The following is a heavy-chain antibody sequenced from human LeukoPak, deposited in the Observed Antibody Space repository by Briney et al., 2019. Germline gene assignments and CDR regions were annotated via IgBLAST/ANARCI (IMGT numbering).Heavy chain of an antibody. V-gene: IGHV4-61*05. CDR2: IYYSGST. CDR3: ARHLIEYYYGSGRAYFDY. J-gene: IGHJ4*02. Sequence: SETLSLTCTVSGGSISSSSYYWSWLRQPPGKGLEWIGYIYYSGSTNYNPSLKSRVTISVDTSKNQFSLKLSSVTAADTAVYYCARHLIEYYYGSGRAYFDYWGQGTLVAVSS. D-gene: IGHD3-10*01. CDR1: GGSISSSSYY.